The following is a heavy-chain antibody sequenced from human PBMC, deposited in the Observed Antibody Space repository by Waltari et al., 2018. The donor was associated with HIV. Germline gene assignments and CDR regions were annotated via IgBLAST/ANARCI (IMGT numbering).Heavy chain of an antibody. D-gene: IGHD3-3*01. Sequence: QVQLQQWGAGLLKPSETLSLTCAVYGGSFSGYYWSWIRQPPGRGLDWIGEINHIGSTNYNPSRKSRVTISVDTSKNQFSLKLSSVTAADTAVYYCARVNDFWSGQLFDYWGQGTLVTVSS. V-gene: IGHV4-34*01. CDR2: INHIGST. J-gene: IGHJ4*02. CDR3: ARVNDFWSGQLFDY. CDR1: GGSFSGYY.